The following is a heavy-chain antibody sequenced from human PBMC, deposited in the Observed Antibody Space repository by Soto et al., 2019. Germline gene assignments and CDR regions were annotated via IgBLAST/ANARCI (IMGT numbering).Heavy chain of an antibody. J-gene: IGHJ4*02. CDR2: IYPGDSDT. D-gene: IGHD3-10*01. CDR1: GYSFTSYW. Sequence: GESLKISCKGAGYSFTSYWIGWVRQMPGKGLEWMGIIYPGDSDTRYSPSFQGQVTISADKSISTAHLQWSSLKASDTAMYYCARHEGYYGSPAAGLFDYWGQGTLVTVSS. V-gene: IGHV5-51*01. CDR3: ARHEGYYGSPAAGLFDY.